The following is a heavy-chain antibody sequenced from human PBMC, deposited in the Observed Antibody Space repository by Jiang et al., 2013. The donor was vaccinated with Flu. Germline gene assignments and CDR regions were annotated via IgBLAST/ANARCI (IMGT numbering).Heavy chain of an antibody. Sequence: VQLVESGEGLVQPGGSLRFSCAASGFTFSSYAMSWVRQAPGKGLEWVSAIGGSGDSKYYADSVKGRFTISRDNSKNTLYLQMNSLRAEDTAVYYCAKALTMVRGVHPYYFDYWG. V-gene: IGHV3-23*04. CDR2: IGGSGDSK. J-gene: IGHJ4*01. CDR1: GFTFSSYA. CDR3: AKALTMVRGVHPYYFDY. D-gene: IGHD3-10*01.